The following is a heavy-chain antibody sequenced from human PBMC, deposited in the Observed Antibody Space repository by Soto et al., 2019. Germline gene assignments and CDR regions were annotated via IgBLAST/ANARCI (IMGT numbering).Heavy chain of an antibody. CDR2: ISSSSSTI. Sequence: PWGSLRLSCAASGFTFISYSMNLFRHSPWKWLEWVSYISSSSSTIYYADSVKGRFTISRDNAKNSLYLQMNSLRDEDTAVYYCARDYYDSSGYYYFDAFDIWGQGTMVTVSS. CDR1: GFTFISYS. V-gene: IGHV3-48*02. CDR3: ARDYYDSSGYYYFDAFDI. D-gene: IGHD3-22*01. J-gene: IGHJ3*02.